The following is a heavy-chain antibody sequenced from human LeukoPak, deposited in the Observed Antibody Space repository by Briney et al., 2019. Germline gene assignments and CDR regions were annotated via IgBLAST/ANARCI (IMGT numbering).Heavy chain of an antibody. V-gene: IGHV4-34*01. J-gene: IGHJ6*03. D-gene: IGHD4-17*01. Sequence: SETLSLTCAVYGGSFSGYYWSWIRQPPGKGLEWIGEINHSGSTNYNPSLESRVTISVDTSKNQFSLKLSSVTAADTAVYYCARDYGDYRRYYYMDVWGKGTTVTVSS. CDR2: INHSGST. CDR3: ARDYGDYRRYYYMDV. CDR1: GGSFSGYY.